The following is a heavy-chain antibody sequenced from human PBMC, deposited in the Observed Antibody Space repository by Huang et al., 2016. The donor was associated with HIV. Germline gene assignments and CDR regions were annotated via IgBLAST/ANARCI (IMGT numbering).Heavy chain of an antibody. D-gene: IGHD6-13*01. J-gene: IGHJ3*02. CDR1: GGSFNSLA. CDR3: AREGQTWYGKPIAAFEI. Sequence: VQLIQSGAEVKRPGTSVKISCKASGGSFNSLAFNWVRQAPGQGLQYMGGIVPLVSVTNDAEKFRGRLSISADKSTSTVFMELRGLTSEDTAVFFCAREGQTWYGKPIAAFEIWGQGTSVIVSP. CDR2: IVPLVSVT. V-gene: IGHV1-69*10.